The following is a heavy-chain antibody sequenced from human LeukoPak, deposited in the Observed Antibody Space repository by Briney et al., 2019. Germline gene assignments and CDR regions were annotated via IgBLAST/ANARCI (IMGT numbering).Heavy chain of an antibody. CDR1: GFTFSSHW. Sequence: GGSLRLSCVASGFTFSSHWMHWVRQAPGKGLVWVSRIDSDGSNTGYADSVKGRFTISRDNMKNTLYLQMNTLRAEDTAVYYCARNNWGIDYWGQGTLVTVSS. D-gene: IGHD7-27*01. CDR2: IDSDGSNT. J-gene: IGHJ4*02. V-gene: IGHV3-74*01. CDR3: ARNNWGIDY.